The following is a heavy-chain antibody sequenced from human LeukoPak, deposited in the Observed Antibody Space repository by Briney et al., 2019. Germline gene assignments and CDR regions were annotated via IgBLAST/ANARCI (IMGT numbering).Heavy chain of an antibody. V-gene: IGHV1-2*02. Sequence: ASVKVSCKASGYTFTGYYMHWVRQAPGQGLEWMGWINPNSGGTNYAQKFQGRVTMTRDTSISTAYMELSRLRSDDTAVYYCARGGDIVVVVAANSYMDVWGKGTTVTVSS. D-gene: IGHD2-15*01. J-gene: IGHJ6*03. CDR3: ARGGDIVVVVAANSYMDV. CDR2: INPNSGGT. CDR1: GYTFTGYY.